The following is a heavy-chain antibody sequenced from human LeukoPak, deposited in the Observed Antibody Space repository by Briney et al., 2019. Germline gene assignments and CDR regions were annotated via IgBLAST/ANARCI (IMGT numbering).Heavy chain of an antibody. J-gene: IGHJ5*02. V-gene: IGHV3-30-3*01. CDR2: ISYDGSNK. D-gene: IGHD2-2*01. CDR1: GFTFSSYA. CDR3: ARDRGVVVPAASWFDP. Sequence: GGSLRLSCAASGFTFSSYAMHWVRQAPGKGLEWVAVISYDGSNKYYADSVKGRFTISRDNSKNTLYLQMSSLRAEDTAVYYCARDRGVVVPAASWFDPWGQGTLVTVSS.